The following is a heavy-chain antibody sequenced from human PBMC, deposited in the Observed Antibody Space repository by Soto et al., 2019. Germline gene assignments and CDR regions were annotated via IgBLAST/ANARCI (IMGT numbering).Heavy chain of an antibody. V-gene: IGHV1-18*04. D-gene: IGHD2-2*01. J-gene: IGHJ6*02. Sequence: QVPLVQSGAEVKKPGASVKVSCKASGYTFTSYGISWVRQAPGQGLEWMGWISAYNGNTNYAQKLQGRVTMTTDTSTSTAYMELRSLRSDDTAVYYCARRSVVVPAAPYYYYGMDVWGQGTTVTVSS. CDR2: ISAYNGNT. CDR1: GYTFTSYG. CDR3: ARRSVVVPAAPYYYYGMDV.